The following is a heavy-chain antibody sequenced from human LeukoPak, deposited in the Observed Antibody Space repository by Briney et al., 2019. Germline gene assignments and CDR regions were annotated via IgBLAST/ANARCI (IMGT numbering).Heavy chain of an antibody. Sequence: GGSLRLSCAASGFTFDDYAMHWVRQAPGKGLEWVSLISWVGGSTYYADSVKGRFTISRDNSKNSLYLQMNSLRAEDTALYYCASLCSSTSCTHFDYWGQGNLVTVSS. CDR3: ASLCSSTSCTHFDY. D-gene: IGHD2-2*01. CDR2: ISWVGGST. J-gene: IGHJ4*02. CDR1: GFTFDDYA. V-gene: IGHV3-43D*04.